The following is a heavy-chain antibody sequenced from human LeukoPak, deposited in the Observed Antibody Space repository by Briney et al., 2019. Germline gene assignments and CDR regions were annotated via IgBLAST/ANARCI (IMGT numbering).Heavy chain of an antibody. D-gene: IGHD2-2*01. Sequence: ASVKVSCKASGYTFNGYYIHWVRQAPGQGLEWMGWINPNSGGTNYAQKFQGRVTMTRDTSISTAYMELSSLRSDDTAVYYCARDVGEYCSSTNCYASHYWGQGTLVTVSS. CDR2: INPNSGGT. V-gene: IGHV1-2*02. CDR3: ARDVGEYCSSTNCYASHY. J-gene: IGHJ4*02. CDR1: GYTFNGYY.